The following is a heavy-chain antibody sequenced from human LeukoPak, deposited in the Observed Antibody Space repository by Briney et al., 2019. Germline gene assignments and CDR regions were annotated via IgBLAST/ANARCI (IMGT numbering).Heavy chain of an antibody. V-gene: IGHV4-59*01. J-gene: IGHJ1*01. CDR3: ARGGAARLHFQN. D-gene: IGHD6-6*01. Sequence: PSGTLSLTCTVSGGSISTYYWNWIRQPPGKGLEWIGYIYHSGSTNYNPSLQSRVTISVDTSKNQFSLNLNSVTVADTAVYYCARGGAARLHFQNWGQGTLVTVSS. CDR1: GGSISTYY. CDR2: IYHSGST.